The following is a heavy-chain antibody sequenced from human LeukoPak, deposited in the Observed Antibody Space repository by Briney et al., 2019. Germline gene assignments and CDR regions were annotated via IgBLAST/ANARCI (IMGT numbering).Heavy chain of an antibody. CDR2: ISYDGSNK. Sequence: GGSLRLSCAASGFTFSSYAMHWVRQAPGKGLEWVAVISYDGSNKYYAGSVKGRFTISRDNSKNTLYLQMNSLRAEDTAVYYCARSPSAELRFLEWLLSYFDYWGQGTLVTVSS. D-gene: IGHD3-3*01. CDR3: ARSPSAELRFLEWLLSYFDY. CDR1: GFTFSSYA. V-gene: IGHV3-30-3*01. J-gene: IGHJ4*02.